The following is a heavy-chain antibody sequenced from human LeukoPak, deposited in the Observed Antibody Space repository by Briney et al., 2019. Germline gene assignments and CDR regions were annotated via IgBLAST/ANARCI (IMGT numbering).Heavy chain of an antibody. Sequence: PGGSLRLSCAASGFTFSSYSMNWVRQAPGKGLEWLSNIPTSGRSIYYADSVKGRFTMSRDNANNSLYLQMNSLRDEDTAVYYCSRDVDSSGHYSKFDYWGQGTLVTVSS. CDR3: SRDVDSSGHYSKFDY. D-gene: IGHD3-22*01. V-gene: IGHV3-48*02. CDR1: GFTFSSYS. J-gene: IGHJ4*02. CDR2: IPTSGRSI.